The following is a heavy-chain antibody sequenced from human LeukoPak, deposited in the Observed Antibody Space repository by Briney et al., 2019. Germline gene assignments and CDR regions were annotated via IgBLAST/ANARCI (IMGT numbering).Heavy chain of an antibody. CDR3: ARQPEGTWFDP. CDR1: GYSFTSNW. J-gene: IGHJ5*02. CDR2: IDPSDSYT. Sequence: GEPLRISAKGSGYSFTSNWISWVRQMPGKGQEWMGRIDPSDSYTNYSPSFQGHVTISADKSISTAYLQWSSLKASDTAMYYCARQPEGTWFDPWGQGTLVTVSS. V-gene: IGHV5-10-1*01. D-gene: IGHD1-1*01.